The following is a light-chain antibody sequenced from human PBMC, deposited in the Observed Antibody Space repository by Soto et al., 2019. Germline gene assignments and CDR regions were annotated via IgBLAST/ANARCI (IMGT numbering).Light chain of an antibody. CDR3: CSYTSSSTPWV. V-gene: IGLV2-14*03. CDR2: DVS. J-gene: IGLJ1*01. CDR1: SSDVGGYNY. Sequence: QSALTQPASVSGSPGQAITISCPGTSSDVGGYNYVSWYQQHPGKAPKLIIYDVSDRPSGISSRFSASKSGNTASLTISGLQAEDEADYYCCSYTSSSTPWVFGTGTKVTVL.